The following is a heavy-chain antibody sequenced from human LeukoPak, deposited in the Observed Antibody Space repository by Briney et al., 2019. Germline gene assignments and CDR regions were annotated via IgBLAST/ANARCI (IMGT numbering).Heavy chain of an antibody. Sequence: GGSLRLSCAASGFTFSSYWMSWVRQAPGKGLEWVANIKQDGSEKYYVDSVKGRFTISRDNAKNSLYLQMNSLRAEDTAVYYCARRDYYGSGSYGGLEYYFDYWGQGTLVTVSS. CDR3: ARRDYYGSGSYGGLEYYFDY. J-gene: IGHJ4*02. D-gene: IGHD3-10*01. CDR1: GFTFSSYW. CDR2: IKQDGSEK. V-gene: IGHV3-7*03.